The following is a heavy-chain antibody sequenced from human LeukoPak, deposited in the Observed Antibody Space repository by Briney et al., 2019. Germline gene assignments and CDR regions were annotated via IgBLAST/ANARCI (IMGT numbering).Heavy chain of an antibody. Sequence: PSETLSLTCTVSGGSNSGYYWSWIRQPPGKGLEWIGYIYYSGSTNYNPSLKSRVTISVDMSKNQFSLKLNSVTAADTAVYYCARYEGFWSGHNAFDIWGQGTMVTVSS. V-gene: IGHV4-59*08. CDR2: IYYSGST. J-gene: IGHJ3*02. CDR3: ARYEGFWSGHNAFDI. D-gene: IGHD3-3*01. CDR1: GGSNSGYY.